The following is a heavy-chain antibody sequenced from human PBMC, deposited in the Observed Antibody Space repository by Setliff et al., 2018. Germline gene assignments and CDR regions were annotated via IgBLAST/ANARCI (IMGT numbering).Heavy chain of an antibody. D-gene: IGHD5-18*01. CDR3: AREGVDTRSSTDYRYYMDV. CDR2: ISAYNGYI. V-gene: IGHV1-18*01. CDR1: GYTFSNYG. J-gene: IGHJ6*03. Sequence: ASVKVSCKASGYTFSNYGISWVRQAPGQGLEWMGWISAYNGYIIYAQKLQGRVTMTTDTSTSTAYMEVRSLTSDDTAVYYCAREGVDTRSSTDYRYYMDVWGKGTTVTVSS.